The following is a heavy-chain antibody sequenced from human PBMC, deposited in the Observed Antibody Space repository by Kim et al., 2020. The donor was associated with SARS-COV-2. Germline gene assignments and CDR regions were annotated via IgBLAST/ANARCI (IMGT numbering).Heavy chain of an antibody. CDR3: ARDSIGSVVAAIYYYYYGMDV. CDR1: GFNFRSHW. D-gene: IGHD2-15*01. J-gene: IGHJ6*01. CDR2: IQQDGSEK. Sequence: GGSLRLSCAASGFNFRSHWMSWVRQAPGKGLEWVANIQQDGSEKYYVDSVKGRFTISRDNAKNSLYLQMNSLRAEDTAVYYCARDSIGSVVAAIYYYYYGMDVCGHGTTVTASP. V-gene: IGHV3-7*01.